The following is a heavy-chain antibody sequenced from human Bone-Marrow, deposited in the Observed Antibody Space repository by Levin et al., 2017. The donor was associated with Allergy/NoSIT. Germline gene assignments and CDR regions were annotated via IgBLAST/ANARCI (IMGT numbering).Heavy chain of an antibody. CDR3: ARDKGGFRKYSSGWQFDY. V-gene: IGHV6-1*01. J-gene: IGHJ4*02. D-gene: IGHD6-19*01. CDR1: GDSVSSNSAA. Sequence: SQTLSLTCAISGDSVSSNSAAWNWIRQSPSRGLEWLGRTYYRSKWYNDYAVSVKSRITINPDTSKNQFSLQLNSVTPEDTAVYYCARDKGGFRKYSSGWQFDYWGQGTLVTVSS. CDR2: TYYRSKWYN.